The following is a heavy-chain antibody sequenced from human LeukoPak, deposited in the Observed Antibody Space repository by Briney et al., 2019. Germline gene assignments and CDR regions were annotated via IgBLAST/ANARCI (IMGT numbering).Heavy chain of an antibody. J-gene: IGHJ4*02. CDR2: ISNTGDII. V-gene: IGHV3-48*03. CDR1: GFSFSNYE. D-gene: IGHD6-13*01. CDR3: ARDRGAAGFDY. Sequence: GGSLRLSCAASGFSFSNYEMNWVRQAPGKGLEWISHISNTGDIIHYADSVEGRFTISRDNAKNLLYLQMNSLKVEDTAVYYCARDRGAAGFDYWGQGTLVTVSS.